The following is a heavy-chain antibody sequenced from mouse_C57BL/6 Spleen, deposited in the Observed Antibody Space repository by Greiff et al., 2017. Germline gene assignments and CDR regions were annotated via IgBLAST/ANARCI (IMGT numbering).Heavy chain of an antibody. D-gene: IGHD1-1*01. J-gene: IGHJ4*01. V-gene: IGHV1-82*01. CDR2: IYPGDGDT. CDR3: AKLFITTVVAEDYAMDY. CDR1: GYAFSSSW. Sequence: QVQLQQSGPELVKPGASVKISCKASGYAFSSSWMNWVKQRPGKGLEWIGRIYPGDGDTNYNGKFKGKATLTADKSSSTAYMQLSSLTSEDSAVYFCAKLFITTVVAEDYAMDYWGQGTSVTVSS.